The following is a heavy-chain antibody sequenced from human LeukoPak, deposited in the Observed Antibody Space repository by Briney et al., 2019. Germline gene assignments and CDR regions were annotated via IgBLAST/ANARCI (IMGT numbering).Heavy chain of an antibody. D-gene: IGHD3-22*01. V-gene: IGHV3-30-3*01. Sequence: GGSLRLSCAASGFTFSSYAMHWVRQAPGKGLEWVAVISYDGSNKYYADSVKGRFTISRDNSKNTLYLQMNSLRAEDTAVYYCARGVVVITTFTFHPFDYWGQGTLVTVSS. CDR1: GFTFSSYA. J-gene: IGHJ4*02. CDR2: ISYDGSNK. CDR3: ARGVVVITTFTFHPFDY.